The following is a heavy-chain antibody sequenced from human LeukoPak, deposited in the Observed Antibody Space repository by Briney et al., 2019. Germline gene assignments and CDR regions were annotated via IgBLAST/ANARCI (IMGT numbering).Heavy chain of an antibody. CDR2: NSGSGGST. CDR1: GFTFSSYA. CDR3: AKGYCSSNSCYKGAFDI. D-gene: IGHD2-2*02. V-gene: IGHV3-23*01. Sequence: GGSLRLSCVAAGFTFSSYAMSWVRQAPGKGLEWVSGNSGSGGSTYYADSVKGRFTISRDNSKNTLYLQMTSLRAEDTAAYYCAKGYCSSNSCYKGAFDIWGQGTMVTVSS. J-gene: IGHJ3*02.